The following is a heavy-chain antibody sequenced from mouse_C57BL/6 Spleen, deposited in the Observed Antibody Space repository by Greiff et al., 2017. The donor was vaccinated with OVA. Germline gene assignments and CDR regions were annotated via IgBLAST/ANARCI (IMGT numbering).Heavy chain of an antibody. CDR1: GYTFTSYW. CDR2: IDPSDSYT. J-gene: IGHJ2*01. V-gene: IGHV1-69*01. D-gene: IGHD2-2*01. CDR3: ALMVTDFDY. Sequence: QVQLQQPGAELVMPGASVKLSCKASGYTFTSYWMHWVKQRPGPGLEWIGEIDPSDSYTNYNQKFKGKSTVTVDKSSSTAYMQLSSLTSEDSAVYYCALMVTDFDYWGQGTTLTVSS.